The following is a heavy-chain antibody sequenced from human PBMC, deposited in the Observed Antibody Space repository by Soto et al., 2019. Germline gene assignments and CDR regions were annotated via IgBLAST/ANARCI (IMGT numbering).Heavy chain of an antibody. CDR2: ISAYSGNT. J-gene: IGHJ4*02. CDR3: ARDSPASDY. CDR1: GYTFSSYA. Sequence: ASVKVSCKAPGYTFSSYAITWVRQAPGQGLEWMAWISAYSGNTNYAQKFQGRVTMTTDTSTSTAYMELRSLSSDDTVVYYCARDSPASDYWGQGTLVTVSS. V-gene: IGHV1-18*01.